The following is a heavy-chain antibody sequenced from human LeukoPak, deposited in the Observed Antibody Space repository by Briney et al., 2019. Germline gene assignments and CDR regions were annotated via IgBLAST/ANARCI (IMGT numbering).Heavy chain of an antibody. V-gene: IGHV3-7*01. D-gene: IGHD1-26*01. Sequence: GGSLRLSCEGSGFIFSSSWMSWVRQAPGKGLEWVANIKDDGSEKHYVDSLKGRFTISRDNAKNSLYLQINSLRAEDTAVYYCARDPYSGGYGDYYYYYMDVWGKGTTVTISS. J-gene: IGHJ6*03. CDR2: IKDDGSEK. CDR1: GFIFSSSW. CDR3: ARDPYSGGYGDYYYYYMDV.